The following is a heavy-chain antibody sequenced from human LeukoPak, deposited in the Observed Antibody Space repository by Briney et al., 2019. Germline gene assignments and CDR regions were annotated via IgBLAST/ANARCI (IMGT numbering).Heavy chain of an antibody. J-gene: IGHJ4*02. CDR2: IYYSGST. V-gene: IGHV4-39*01. D-gene: IGHD3-22*01. Sequence: SETLSLTCTVSGGSISSSSYYWGWIRQPPGKGLEWIGSIYYSGSTYYNPSLKSRVTISVDTSKNQFFLKLSSVTAADTAVYYCARHFYDSSGTDYWGQGTLVTVSS. CDR1: GGSISSSSYY. CDR3: ARHFYDSSGTDY.